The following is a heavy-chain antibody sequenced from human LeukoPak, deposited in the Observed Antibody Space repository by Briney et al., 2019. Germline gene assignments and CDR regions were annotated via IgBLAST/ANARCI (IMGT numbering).Heavy chain of an antibody. CDR1: GGSFSGYY. D-gene: IGHD5-18*01. CDR3: ARAYSYGFAPLRY. Sequence: SETLSLTCAVYGGSFSGYYWSWIRQPPSEALEWIGEINHSGSTNYNPSLKSRVTISVDTSKNQFSLKLSSVTAADTAVYYCARAYSYGFAPLRYWGQGTLVTVSS. J-gene: IGHJ4*02. CDR2: INHSGST. V-gene: IGHV4-34*01.